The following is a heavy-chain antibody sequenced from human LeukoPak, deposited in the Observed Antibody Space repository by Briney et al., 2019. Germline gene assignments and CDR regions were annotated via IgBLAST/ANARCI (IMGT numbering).Heavy chain of an antibody. D-gene: IGHD3-10*01. Sequence: SETLSLTCAVSGDSISSGYYWGWIRQPPGKGLEWIGSIYHSGSTYYNPSLKSRVTISVDTSKNQFSLKLSSVTAADTAVYYCARLYMVPSYYYYYMDVWGKGTTVTVSS. CDR1: GDSISSGYY. CDR3: ARLYMVPSYYYYYMDV. CDR2: IYHSGST. V-gene: IGHV4-38-2*01. J-gene: IGHJ6*03.